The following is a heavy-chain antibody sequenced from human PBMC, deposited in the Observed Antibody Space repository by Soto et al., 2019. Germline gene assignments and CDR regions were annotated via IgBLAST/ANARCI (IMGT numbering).Heavy chain of an antibody. Sequence: QVQLVQSGAEVKKPGSSVKVSCKTSGGTFSSYAISWVRQAPGQGLEWMGEIIPIFDTANYAQKFQGRVTITADESTSTAYMELSSLSSEYTAVYYCARHDCISTSCYYYYYYSMDVWGQGTTVTVSS. J-gene: IGHJ6*02. CDR3: ARHDCISTSCYYYYYYSMDV. CDR1: GGTFSSYA. V-gene: IGHV1-69*12. CDR2: IIPIFDTA. D-gene: IGHD2-2*01.